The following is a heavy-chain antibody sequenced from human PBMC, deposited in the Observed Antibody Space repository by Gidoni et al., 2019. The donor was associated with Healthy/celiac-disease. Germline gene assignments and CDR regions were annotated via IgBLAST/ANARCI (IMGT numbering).Heavy chain of an antibody. D-gene: IGHD3-22*01. CDR1: GGSISSSNW. J-gene: IGHJ3*02. CDR3: ARAYYYDSSGYPPDAFDI. CDR2: IYHSGST. Sequence: QVQLQESGPGLVKPSGTLSLTCAVSGGSISSSNWWSWVRQPPGKGLEWIGEIYHSGSTNYNPSLKSRVTISVDKSKNQFSLKLSSVTAADTAVYYCARAYYYDSSGYPPDAFDIWGQGTMVTVSS. V-gene: IGHV4-4*02.